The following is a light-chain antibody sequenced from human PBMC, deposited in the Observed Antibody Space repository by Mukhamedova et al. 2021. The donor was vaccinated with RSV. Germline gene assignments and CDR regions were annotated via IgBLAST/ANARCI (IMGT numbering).Light chain of an antibody. CDR2: DVN. J-gene: IGLJ1*01. V-gene: IGLV2-11*01. CDR3: CSYADGFTFV. CDR1: SSDVGGYSY. Sequence: GTSSDVGGYSYVSWYQQHPGKAPKLMIYDVNKRPSGVPDRFSGSKSGNTASLTISGLQAEDEAGYYCCSYADGFTFVFGAGAKLTV.